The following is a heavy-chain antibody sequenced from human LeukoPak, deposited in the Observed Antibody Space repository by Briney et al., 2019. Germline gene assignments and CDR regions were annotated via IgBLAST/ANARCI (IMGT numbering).Heavy chain of an antibody. CDR1: GFTFSRYW. V-gene: IGHV3-7*01. CDR3: ARVRYGDYFDY. Sequence: GGSLRLSCAASGFTFSRYWMSWVRQAPGKGLEWVANIKQDGSEKYYVDSVKGRFTISRDNAKNSLYLQMNSLRAEDTAVYYCARVRYGDYFDYWGQGTLVTVSS. CDR2: IKQDGSEK. J-gene: IGHJ4*02. D-gene: IGHD4-17*01.